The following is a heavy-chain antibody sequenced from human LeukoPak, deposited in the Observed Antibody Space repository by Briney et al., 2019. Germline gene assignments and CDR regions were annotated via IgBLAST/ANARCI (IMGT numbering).Heavy chain of an antibody. J-gene: IGHJ4*02. V-gene: IGHV3-23*01. CDR1: GFTFSSYA. D-gene: IGHD3-10*01. CDR3: AKFRRITMVRGVIISDYFDY. Sequence: PGGSLRLSCAASGFTFSSYAMSWVRQAPGKGLEWVSTISGSGGSTYYADSVKGRFTISRDNSKNTLYLQMNSLRAEDTAVYYCAKFRRITMVRGVIISDYFDYWGQGTLVTVSS. CDR2: ISGSGGST.